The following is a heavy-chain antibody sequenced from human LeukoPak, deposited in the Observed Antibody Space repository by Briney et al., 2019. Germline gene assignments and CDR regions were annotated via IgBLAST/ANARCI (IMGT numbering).Heavy chain of an antibody. CDR2: MSPNSGDT. CDR3: AREVGATVDP. V-gene: IGHV1-8*02. J-gene: IGHJ5*02. CDR1: GYTFTSNY. D-gene: IGHD1-26*01. Sequence: ASVKVSCKAFGYTFTSNYMHWVRQAPGQGLEWMGWMSPNSGDTGYAQKFQGRVTMTRNTSISTAYMELSSLRSEDMAVYYCAREVGATVDPWGQGTLVIVSS.